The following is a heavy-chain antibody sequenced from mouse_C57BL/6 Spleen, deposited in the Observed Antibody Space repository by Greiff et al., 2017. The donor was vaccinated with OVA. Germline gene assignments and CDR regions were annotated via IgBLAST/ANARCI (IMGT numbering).Heavy chain of an antibody. D-gene: IGHD2-3*01. V-gene: IGHV1-19*01. CDR3: ARRGIYDGYLYYFDY. J-gene: IGHJ2*01. Sequence: EVKLMESGPVLVKPGASVKMSCKASGYTFTDYYMNWVKQSHGKSLEWIGVINPYNGGTSYNQKFKGKATLTVDKSSSTAYMELNSLTSEDSAVYYCARRGIYDGYLYYFDYWGQGTTLTVSS. CDR1: GYTFTDYY. CDR2: INPYNGGT.